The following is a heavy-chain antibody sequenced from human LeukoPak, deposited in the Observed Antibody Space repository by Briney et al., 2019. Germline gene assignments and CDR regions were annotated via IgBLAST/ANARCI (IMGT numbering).Heavy chain of an antibody. D-gene: IGHD1-7*01. V-gene: IGHV4-59*08. Sequence: SETLSLTCTVSGGSITSYYWSWIRQPPGKGLEWIGYIYSTGSTNYNPSLKSRVTISVDRTKNQFSLKLISVTAADTAVYYCARLPGTVTPFDYWGQGNLVTVSS. CDR1: GGSITSYY. CDR2: IYSTGST. CDR3: ARLPGTVTPFDY. J-gene: IGHJ4*02.